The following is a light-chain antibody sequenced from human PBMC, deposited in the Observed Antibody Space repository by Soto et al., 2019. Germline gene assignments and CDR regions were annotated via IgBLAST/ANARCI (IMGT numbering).Light chain of an antibody. CDR3: SSYARNRDVL. V-gene: IGLV2-14*03. CDR1: SSDVGYYNY. J-gene: IGLJ7*01. CDR2: DVS. Sequence: QSALTQPASVSGSPGQSITISCTGTSSDVGYYNYVSWYQQHPGKAPKLMIFDVSDRPSGVSNRFSGSKSGNTASLTISGLQAEDEADYYCSSYARNRDVLFGGGTQLTVL.